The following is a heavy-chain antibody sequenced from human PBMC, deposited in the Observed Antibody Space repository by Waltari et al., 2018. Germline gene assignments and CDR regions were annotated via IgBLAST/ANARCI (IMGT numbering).Heavy chain of an antibody. Sequence: EVQLVESGGGLVQPGGSLRLSCAASGFTFSSYWMSWVRQAPGMGLAWVANIKEDGSEKYAVDSVKGRFTISRDNAKNSLYLQMNSLRAEDTAVYYCARGYCTNGVCYRSGFDSWGQGTLVTVSS. CDR3: ARGYCTNGVCYRSGFDS. J-gene: IGHJ4*02. D-gene: IGHD2-8*01. V-gene: IGHV3-7*03. CDR2: IKEDGSEK. CDR1: GFTFSSYW.